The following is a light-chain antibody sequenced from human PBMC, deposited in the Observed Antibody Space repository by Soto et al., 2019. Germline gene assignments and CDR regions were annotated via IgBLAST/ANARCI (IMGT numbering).Light chain of an antibody. J-gene: IGKJ3*01. CDR3: QKYNSAQFT. V-gene: IGKV1-27*01. Sequence: DIQMTQSPSSLSASVGDRVTITCRASQGISNYLAWYQQKPGKVPKLLIYAASTLQSGVPSRFRGSGAGTDFTLTISSLQPEDVATYYCQKYNSAQFTFGPGIKVGIK. CDR1: QGISNY. CDR2: AAS.